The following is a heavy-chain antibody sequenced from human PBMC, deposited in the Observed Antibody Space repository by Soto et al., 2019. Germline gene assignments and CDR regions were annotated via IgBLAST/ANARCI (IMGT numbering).Heavy chain of an antibody. D-gene: IGHD3-10*01. CDR3: ARLPASSLVRGVVIANYFDY. CDR1: GGSISGYY. V-gene: IGHV4-59*08. J-gene: IGHJ4*02. Sequence: SETLSLTCTVPGGSISGYYWNWVRQPPGKGLEWIGYIHYSGSTNYNPSLKSRITILLDTSKNQFSLKLSSMTAADTAIYYCARLPASSLVRGVVIANYFDYWGQGALVTVSS. CDR2: IHYSGST.